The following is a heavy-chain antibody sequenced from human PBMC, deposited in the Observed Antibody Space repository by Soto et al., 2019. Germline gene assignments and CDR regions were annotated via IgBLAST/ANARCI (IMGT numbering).Heavy chain of an antibody. V-gene: IGHV4-4*07. D-gene: IGHD1-26*01. J-gene: IGHJ5*02. CDR2: IDTSGST. CDR3: ARDMHAGFTHYFDP. CDR1: GGSISNYY. Sequence: NPSETLSLTCTVSGGSISNYYCNWIRQPAGKGLEWIGRIDTSGSTNYNPSLKSRVTMSVDTSKQEFSLKLTSMTAADTAVYYCARDMHAGFTHYFDPWGQGTLVTSPQ.